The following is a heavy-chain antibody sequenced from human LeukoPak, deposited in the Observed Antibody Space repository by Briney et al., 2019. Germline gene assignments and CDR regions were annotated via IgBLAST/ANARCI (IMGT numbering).Heavy chain of an antibody. Sequence: PGGSVRLSCRAWGFIFGDYAMSWVRQAPGKGREGGGFIRSKAYSGTTESAASAQGRLTISRDDSNSTAYLPMNSLNTEDTAVYYCNRDAAYYDSSGHYGVYWGQGTLVTVSS. CDR2: IRSKAYSGTT. D-gene: IGHD3-22*01. CDR1: GFIFGDYA. V-gene: IGHV3-49*04. J-gene: IGHJ4*02. CDR3: NRDAAYYDSSGHYGVY.